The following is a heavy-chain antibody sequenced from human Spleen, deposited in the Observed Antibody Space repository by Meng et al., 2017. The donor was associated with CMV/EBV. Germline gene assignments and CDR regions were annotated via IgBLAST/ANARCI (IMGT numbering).Heavy chain of an antibody. J-gene: IGHJ4*02. D-gene: IGHD1-26*01. CDR2: IYWNDDK. V-gene: IGHV2-5*01. CDR1: VFSLSTSGVG. CDR3: AHSLVGATTNAFHY. Sequence: SGPTLVKPTQPLSLTCTFSVFSLSTSGVGVGWICQPPGKALEWLALIYWNDDKRYIPSLKSRLTITEDTSKNQVVLTMTNMDPVDTATYYCAHSLVGATTNAFHYWGQGTPVTVSS.